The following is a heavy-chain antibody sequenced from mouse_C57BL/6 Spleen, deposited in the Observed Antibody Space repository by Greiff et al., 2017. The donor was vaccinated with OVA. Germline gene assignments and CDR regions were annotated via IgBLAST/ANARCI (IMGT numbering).Heavy chain of an antibody. J-gene: IGHJ1*03. D-gene: IGHD2-3*01. Sequence: QVQLQQPGAELVMPGASVKLSCKASGYTFTSYWMHWVKQRPGQGLEWIGEIDPSDSYTNYNQKFKGKSTLTVDKSSSTAYMQLSSLTSEDSAVYDCARYDGYLWYFDVWGTGTTVTVSS. CDR3: ARYDGYLWYFDV. CDR2: IDPSDSYT. CDR1: GYTFTSYW. V-gene: IGHV1-69*01.